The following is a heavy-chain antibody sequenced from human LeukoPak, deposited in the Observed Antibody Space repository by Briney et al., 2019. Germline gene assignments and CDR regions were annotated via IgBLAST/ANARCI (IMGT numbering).Heavy chain of an antibody. CDR1: GFTFSSYW. CDR2: ISYNGRSI. Sequence: PGGSLRLSCAASGFTFSSYWMHWVRQAPGKGLEWLSYISYNGRSIHYADSVKGRFTISRDNAHNLLYLQMDSLRVEDTAVYYCARGPSGYHNTGGQGTLVTVSS. J-gene: IGHJ4*02. V-gene: IGHV3-48*04. CDR3: ARGPSGYHNT. D-gene: IGHD5-12*01.